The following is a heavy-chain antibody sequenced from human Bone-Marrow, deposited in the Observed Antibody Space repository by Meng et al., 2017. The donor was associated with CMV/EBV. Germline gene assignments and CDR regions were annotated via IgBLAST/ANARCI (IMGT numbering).Heavy chain of an antibody. Sequence: GESLKIACAASGFTFSDYYMSWIRQAPGKGLEWVSYISSSGSTIYYADSVKGRFTISRDNAKNSLYLQMNSLRAEDTAVYYCARANIVVVPAVGYVENAFDIWGQGTMVTVSS. D-gene: IGHD2-2*01. J-gene: IGHJ3*02. CDR2: ISSSGSTI. CDR1: GFTFSDYY. CDR3: ARANIVVVPAVGYVENAFDI. V-gene: IGHV3-11*04.